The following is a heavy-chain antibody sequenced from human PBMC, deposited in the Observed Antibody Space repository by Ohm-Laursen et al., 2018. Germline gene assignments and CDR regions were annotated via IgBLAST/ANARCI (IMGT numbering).Heavy chain of an antibody. D-gene: IGHD6-13*01. CDR3: ARRYSSSWSQFDY. CDR1: GGSISGYY. V-gene: IGHV4-4*07. J-gene: IGHJ4*02. CDR2: IHSSGST. Sequence: SDTLSLTCTVPGGSISGYYWSWIRQTAGKGLEWIGRIHSSGSTNYNPSLQSRVTMSVDTSKNQFSLKLSSVTAADTAVYYCARRYSSSWSQFDYWGQGTLVTVSS.